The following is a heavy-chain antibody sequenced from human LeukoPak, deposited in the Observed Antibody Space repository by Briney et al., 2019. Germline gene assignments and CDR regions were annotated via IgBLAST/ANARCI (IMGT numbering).Heavy chain of an antibody. Sequence: GGSLRLSCAASGFTFSSYAMHWVRQAPGKGLEWVAVISYDGSNKYYADSVKGRFTISRDNSKNTLYLQMNSLRAEDTAVYYCAKVVATPRDAFDIWGQGTMVTVSS. V-gene: IGHV3-30*04. D-gene: IGHD4-23*01. CDR1: GFTFSSYA. J-gene: IGHJ3*02. CDR3: AKVVATPRDAFDI. CDR2: ISYDGSNK.